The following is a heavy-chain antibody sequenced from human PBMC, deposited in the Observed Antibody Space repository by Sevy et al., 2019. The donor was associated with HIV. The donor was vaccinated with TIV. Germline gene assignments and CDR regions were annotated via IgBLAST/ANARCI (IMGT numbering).Heavy chain of an antibody. Sequence: ASVQVSGEASGFNFRSYDIYWVRQAPGQGLEWMGWMNTNTGNTGFAQKFQGRVTMTRNSSISTAYMELSNLRSEDTAVYYCARVSGWHLRYGLDVWGQGTTVTVSS. CDR1: GFNFRSYD. CDR3: ARVSGWHLRYGLDV. D-gene: IGHD6-19*01. V-gene: IGHV1-8*02. CDR2: MNTNTGNT. J-gene: IGHJ6*02.